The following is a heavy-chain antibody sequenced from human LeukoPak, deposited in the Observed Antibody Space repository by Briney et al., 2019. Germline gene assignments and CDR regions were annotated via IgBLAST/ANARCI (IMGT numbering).Heavy chain of an antibody. J-gene: IGHJ6*03. CDR2: IKQYGSER. CDR1: GFIFSSYW. Sequence: GGSLRLSCAASGFIFSSYWMTWVRQAPGKGLEWVANIKQYGSERYYVDSVKGRFTISRDNAKNSLYLQMNSLRAEDTDVYYCARVRGDYYMDVWGKGTTVTVSS. V-gene: IGHV3-7*01. D-gene: IGHD3-10*01. CDR3: ARVRGDYYMDV.